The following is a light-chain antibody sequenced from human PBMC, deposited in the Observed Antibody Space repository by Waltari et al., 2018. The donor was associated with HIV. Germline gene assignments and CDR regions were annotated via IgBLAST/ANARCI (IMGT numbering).Light chain of an antibody. CDR3: QQFSLSPPLT. CDR2: WAS. J-gene: IGKJ4*01. Sequence: DIVMTQSPDSLAVSLGERATINCKSSQSVLYSSNTKNYLAWYQQKPGQPPKLLIYWASTRESGVPDRFSGSGSGTDFTLTISSLQAEDVAVYYCQQFSLSPPLTFGGGTKVEIK. CDR1: QSVLYSSNTKNY. V-gene: IGKV4-1*01.